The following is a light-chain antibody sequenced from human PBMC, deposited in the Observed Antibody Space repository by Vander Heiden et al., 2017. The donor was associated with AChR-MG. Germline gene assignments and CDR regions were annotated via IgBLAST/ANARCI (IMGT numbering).Light chain of an antibody. CDR3: AAWDDGLKGPV. CDR1: SSNIGDNT. Sequence: QFLPTHPPSPPGTPGQRVAISCSGSSSNIGDNTVHWYQKLPGAAPKLLIFSNNERPSGVPDRFSGSKSGTSASLAIRGLQSEDEADYYCAAWDDGLKGPVFGGGTKLTGL. V-gene: IGLV1-44*01. CDR2: SNN. J-gene: IGLJ2*01.